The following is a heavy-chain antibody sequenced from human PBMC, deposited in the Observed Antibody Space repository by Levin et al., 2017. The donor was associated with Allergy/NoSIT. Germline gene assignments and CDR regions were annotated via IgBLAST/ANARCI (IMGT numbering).Heavy chain of an antibody. CDR1: GGSTGSGSYY. CDR3: SSGRRDRYFQH. Sequence: SETLSLTCSVSGGSTGSGSYYWSWIRQPAGKGLEWIGRIYTTGSTKYNPSLKSRVTISVDTSKNQFSLKLSSVTAADTAVYYCSSGRRDRYFQHWGQGALVTVSS. V-gene: IGHV4-61*02. CDR2: IYTTGST. J-gene: IGHJ1*01.